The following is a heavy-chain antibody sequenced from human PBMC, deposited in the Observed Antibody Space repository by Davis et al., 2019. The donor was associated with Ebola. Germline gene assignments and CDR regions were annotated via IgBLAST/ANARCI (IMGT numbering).Heavy chain of an antibody. CDR1: GFTFSSYG. V-gene: IGHV3-30*18. J-gene: IGHJ5*02. Sequence: GESLKISCAASGFTFSSYGMHWVRQAPGKGLEWVAVISYDGSNKYYADSVKGRFTISRDNSKNTLYLQMNSLRAEDTAAYYCAKVGYSYGLNNWFDPWGQGTLVTVSS. D-gene: IGHD5-18*01. CDR2: ISYDGSNK. CDR3: AKVGYSYGLNNWFDP.